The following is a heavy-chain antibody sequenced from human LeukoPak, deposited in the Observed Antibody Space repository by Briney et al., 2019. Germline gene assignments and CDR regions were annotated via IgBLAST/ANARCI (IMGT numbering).Heavy chain of an antibody. V-gene: IGHV3-21*01. CDR3: ARDLREQWLALSWFDP. CDR1: GFTFSSYS. J-gene: IGHJ5*02. CDR2: ISSSSSYI. Sequence: PGGSLRLSCAASGFTFSSYSMNLVRQAPGKGLEWVSSISSSSSYIYYADSVKGRFTISRDNAKNSLYLQMNSLRAEDTAVYYCARDLREQWLALSWFDPWGQGTLVTVSS. D-gene: IGHD6-19*01.